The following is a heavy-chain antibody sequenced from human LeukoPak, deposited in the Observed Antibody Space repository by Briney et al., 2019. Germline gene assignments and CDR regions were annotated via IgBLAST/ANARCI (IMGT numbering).Heavy chain of an antibody. CDR2: IRYDGSNK. Sequence: GGSLRLSCAASGFTFSSYGMHCVRQAPGKGLEWVAFIRYDGSNKYYADSVKGRFTISRDNAKNSLYLQMNSLRAEDTAVYYCASGLPTTVELSGAFDIWGQGTMVTVSS. CDR3: ASGLPTTVELSGAFDI. CDR1: GFTFSSYG. J-gene: IGHJ3*02. V-gene: IGHV3-30*02. D-gene: IGHD4-23*01.